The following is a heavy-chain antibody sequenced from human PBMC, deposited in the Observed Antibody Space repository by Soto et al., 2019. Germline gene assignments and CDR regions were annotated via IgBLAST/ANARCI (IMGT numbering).Heavy chain of an antibody. V-gene: IGHV4-59*01. CDR1: GGSISSYY. J-gene: IGHJ4*02. Sequence: QVQLQESGPGLVKPSETLSLTCTVSGGSISSYYWSWIRQPPGKGLEWIGYIYYSGSTNYNPSLKSRVTRSVDTGKNQFSLKLSPVTAADTAVYYCAREGWSDYFDYWGQGPLVTVPS. D-gene: IGHD6-19*01. CDR2: IYYSGST. CDR3: AREGWSDYFDY.